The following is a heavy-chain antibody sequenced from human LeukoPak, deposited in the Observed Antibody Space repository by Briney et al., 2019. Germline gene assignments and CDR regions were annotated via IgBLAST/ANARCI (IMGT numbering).Heavy chain of an antibody. V-gene: IGHV5-51*01. J-gene: IGHJ1*01. Sequence: GESLKISCQGSGYNFATYWIVWVGQMPGQGLDWMGIIYPGSSHTRYSPSFQGQVTISADTSISTAYLHWSSLQSSDTAMYYCAKFHATWYGDTWGQGTLVTVSS. CDR1: GYNFATYW. CDR2: IYPGSSHT. CDR3: AKFHATWYGDT. D-gene: IGHD6-13*01.